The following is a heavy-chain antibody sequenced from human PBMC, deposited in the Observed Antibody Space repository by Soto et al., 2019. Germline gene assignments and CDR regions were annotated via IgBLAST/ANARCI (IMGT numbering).Heavy chain of an antibody. CDR2: ITSSGDYT. D-gene: IGHD3-10*01. CDR3: ARVGPYDSGSYMYRYDRFDP. CDR1: GFTFSSYT. V-gene: IGHV3-21*01. J-gene: IGHJ5*02. Sequence: SGFTFSSYTMDWVRQAPGKGLEWVSSITSSGDYTYYADSVKGRFTISRDNAKNSLYLQINSLRAEDTAVYYCARVGPYDSGSYMYRYDRFDPWGQGTVVTVSS.